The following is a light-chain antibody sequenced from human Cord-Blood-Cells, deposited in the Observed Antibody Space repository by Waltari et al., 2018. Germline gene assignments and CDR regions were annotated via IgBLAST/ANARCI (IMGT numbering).Light chain of an antibody. CDR1: SSDVGSYNL. CDR2: EGS. V-gene: IGLV2-23*01. CDR3: CSYAGSSTLV. Sequence: QSALTQPASVSGSPGQSITISCTGTSSDVGSYNLVSWYQQHPGKAPKLMIYEGSKRPSGVSNLFSGSKSGNTASLTISGLHAEDEADYYCCSYAGSSTLVFGGGTKLTVL. J-gene: IGLJ3*02.